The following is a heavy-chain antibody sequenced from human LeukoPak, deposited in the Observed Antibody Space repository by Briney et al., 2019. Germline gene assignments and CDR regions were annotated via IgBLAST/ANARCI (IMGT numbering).Heavy chain of an antibody. CDR2: IIPIFGTA. CDR1: GGTFSSYA. Sequence: SVKVSCKASGGTFSSYAISWVRQAPGQGLEWMGGIIPIFGTANYAQRFQGRVTITADESTSTAYMELSSLRSEDTAVYYCATIYYYGSGSSNPAWGQGTLVTVSS. J-gene: IGHJ5*02. V-gene: IGHV1-69*13. CDR3: ATIYYYGSGSSNPA. D-gene: IGHD3-10*01.